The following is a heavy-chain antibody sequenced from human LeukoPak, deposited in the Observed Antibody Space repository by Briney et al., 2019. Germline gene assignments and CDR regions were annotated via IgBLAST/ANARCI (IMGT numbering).Heavy chain of an antibody. J-gene: IGHJ4*02. V-gene: IGHV3-7*01. CDR1: GFIFSSKW. Sequence: PGGSLRLSCVASGFIFSSKWMSWVRQAPGKGLEWVGNIQPDGREQYPVDSVKGRFTISRDNGKNSLYLQMNSLRAEDTAVYYCARDVDIENYFDYWGQGTLVTVSS. CDR2: IQPDGREQ. CDR3: ARDVDIENYFDY. D-gene: IGHD5-12*01.